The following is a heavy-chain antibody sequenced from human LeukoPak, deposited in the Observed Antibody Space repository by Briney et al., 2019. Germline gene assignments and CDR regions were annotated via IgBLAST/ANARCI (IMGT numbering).Heavy chain of an antibody. CDR2: INWNGGST. CDR3: ARDAPSDIVATNPASTVYHYYYMDV. V-gene: IGHV3-20*04. Sequence: PGGSLRLSCAASGFTFDDYGMSWVRQAPGKGLEWVSGINWNGGSTGYADSVKGRFTISRDNAKNSLYLQMNSLRAEDTAVYYCARDAPSDIVATNPASTVYHYYYMDVWGKGTTVTVSS. D-gene: IGHD5-12*01. CDR1: GFTFDDYG. J-gene: IGHJ6*03.